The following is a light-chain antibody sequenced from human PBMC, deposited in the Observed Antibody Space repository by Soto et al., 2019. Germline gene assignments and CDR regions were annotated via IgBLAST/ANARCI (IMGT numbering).Light chain of an antibody. CDR1: QSVGNIY. J-gene: IGKJ1*01. CDR2: GAS. V-gene: IGKV3-20*01. Sequence: ETVLTQSPGTLSLSPGERATLSCRASQSVGNIYLAWYQQKPGQAPRLLIYGASTRATGIPDRFSRSGSGTDFTLTIGGLQPEDFAVYYCQQSLNPKTFGQGTKV. CDR3: QQSLNPKT.